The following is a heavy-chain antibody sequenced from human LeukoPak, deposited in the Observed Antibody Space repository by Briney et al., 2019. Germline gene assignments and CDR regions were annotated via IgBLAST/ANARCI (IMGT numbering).Heavy chain of an antibody. CDR3: ARHRYYDSWVHTGAFDI. V-gene: IGHV4-4*07. Sequence: SETLSLTCTVSGDSISPYYWNWIRQPAGKGLEWIGRIFTSGTTNYNPSLKSRVTISLDTSSNQLSLGLTSVIAMDTAIYYCARHRYYDSWVHTGAFDIWGHGTTVTVSS. CDR2: IFTSGTT. J-gene: IGHJ3*02. CDR1: GDSISPYY. D-gene: IGHD3-3*01.